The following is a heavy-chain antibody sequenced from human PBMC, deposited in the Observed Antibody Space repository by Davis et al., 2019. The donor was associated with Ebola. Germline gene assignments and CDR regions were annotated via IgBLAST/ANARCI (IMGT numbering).Heavy chain of an antibody. D-gene: IGHD3-3*01. CDR2: IKQDEIEK. J-gene: IGHJ6*02. Sequence: GESLKLSCAASGFDFSEYSMAWVRQAPGEGLEWVANIKQDEIEKNYAASVKGRFTISRDNAQSSLFLEMNSLSADDTAVYYCVRDSEYRLLVNPDGMDVWGHGTTVTVSS. CDR3: VRDSEYRLLVNPDGMDV. V-gene: IGHV3-7*01. CDR1: GFDFSEYS.